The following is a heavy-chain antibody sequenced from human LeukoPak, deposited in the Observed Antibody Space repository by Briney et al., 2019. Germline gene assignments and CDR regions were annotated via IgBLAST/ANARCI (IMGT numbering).Heavy chain of an antibody. V-gene: IGHV3-48*01. Sequence: PGGSLRLSCAASGFTFSGYTMIWVRQAPGKGLEWLSYISSAGSTVYYADSVKGRFTISRDNAKNTLYLQMNSLRAEDTAVYYCASGYSSTGWGQGTLVTVSS. CDR2: ISSAGSTV. CDR3: ASGYSSTG. D-gene: IGHD6-13*01. CDR1: GFTFSGYT. J-gene: IGHJ4*02.